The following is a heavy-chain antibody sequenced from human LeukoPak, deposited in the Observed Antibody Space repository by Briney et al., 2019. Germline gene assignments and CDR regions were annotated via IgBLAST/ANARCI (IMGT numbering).Heavy chain of an antibody. Sequence: RPGGSLRLSCAASGFTFSDYYMSWIRQAPGKGLEWVSYISSSGSTIYYADSVKGRFTISRDNAKNSLYLQMNSLRAEDTAVYYCAKDQWIFGVVTPGLLDYWGQGTLVTVSS. D-gene: IGHD3-3*01. CDR1: GFTFSDYY. J-gene: IGHJ4*02. CDR3: AKDQWIFGVVTPGLLDY. V-gene: IGHV3-11*04. CDR2: ISSSGSTI.